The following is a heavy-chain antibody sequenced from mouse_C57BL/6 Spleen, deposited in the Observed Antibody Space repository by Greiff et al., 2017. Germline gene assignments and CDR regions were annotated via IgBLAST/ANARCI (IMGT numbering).Heavy chain of an antibody. V-gene: IGHV1-54*01. Sequence: VQLQQSGAELVRPGTSVKVSCKASGYAFTNYLIEWVKQRPGQGLEWIGVINPGSGGTNYNEKFKGKATLTADKSSSTAYIQLSSLTSEDSAVXFCASHDGSGSAWFAYWGQGTLVTVSA. CDR3: ASHDGSGSAWFAY. CDR2: INPGSGGT. D-gene: IGHD1-1*01. J-gene: IGHJ3*01. CDR1: GYAFTNYL.